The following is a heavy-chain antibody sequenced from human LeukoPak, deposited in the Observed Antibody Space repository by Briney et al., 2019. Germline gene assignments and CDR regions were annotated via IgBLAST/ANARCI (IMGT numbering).Heavy chain of an antibody. CDR1: GYTFSVYG. J-gene: IGHJ4*02. V-gene: IGHV1-18*01. CDR3: ARAQCPHCSGPN. CDR2: ISAYNGNT. Sequence: ASVKVSCKASGYTFSVYGISWVRQDPGQGLEWMGWISAYNGNTNYAQKLQGRVTLTTDTSTNTAYMELRSLRSDDTAVYYCARAQCPHCSGPNWGQGTLVTVSS. D-gene: IGHD2-15*01.